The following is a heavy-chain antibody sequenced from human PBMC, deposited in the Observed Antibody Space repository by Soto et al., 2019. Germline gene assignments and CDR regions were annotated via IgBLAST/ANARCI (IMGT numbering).Heavy chain of an antibody. Sequence: QVQLVQSGAEVKKPGSSVKVSCKASGGTFSSYAISWVRQAPGQGLEWMGGIIPIFGTANYAKKFQGRVTITADESTSTAYMELSSLRSEDTAMYYCARVPYYGSGSYRPNYYYGMDVWGHGTTVTVSS. CDR1: GGTFSSYA. D-gene: IGHD3-10*01. V-gene: IGHV1-69*01. CDR3: ARVPYYGSGSYRPNYYYGMDV. CDR2: IIPIFGTA. J-gene: IGHJ6*02.